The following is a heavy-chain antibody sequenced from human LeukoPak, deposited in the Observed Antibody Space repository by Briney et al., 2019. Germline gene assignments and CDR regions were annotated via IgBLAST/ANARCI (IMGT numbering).Heavy chain of an antibody. D-gene: IGHD2-2*01. CDR3: AREGDPHIVVVPAAMDY. Sequence: GGSLRLSCPASGFTFDDYGMSWVRQAPGKGLEWISGVNWNGGSTGYADSVKGRFTISRDNAKNSLYLQMNSLRAEDTAVYYCAREGDPHIVVVPAAMDYWGQGTRVTVSS. V-gene: IGHV3-20*04. CDR1: GFTFDDYG. J-gene: IGHJ4*02. CDR2: VNWNGGST.